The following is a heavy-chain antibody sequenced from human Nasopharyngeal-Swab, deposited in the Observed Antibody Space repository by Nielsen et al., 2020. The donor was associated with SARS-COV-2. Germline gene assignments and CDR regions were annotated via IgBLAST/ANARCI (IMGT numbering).Heavy chain of an antibody. V-gene: IGHV4-34*01. Sequence: RQAPGKGLEWIGEINHSGSTNYNPTRKSRVTISVDTSKNQFSLKLSSVTAADTAVYYCARDPGSGSFYFDYWGQGTLVTVSS. D-gene: IGHD3-22*01. J-gene: IGHJ4*02. CDR2: INHSGST. CDR3: ARDPGSGSFYFDY.